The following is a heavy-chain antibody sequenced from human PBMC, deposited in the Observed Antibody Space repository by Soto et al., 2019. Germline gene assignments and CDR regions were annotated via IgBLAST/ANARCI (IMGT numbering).Heavy chain of an antibody. CDR1: GFTFSSYT. V-gene: IGHV3-23*01. CDR3: AKDLRPDGVWDFDY. D-gene: IGHD4-17*01. J-gene: IGHJ4*02. Sequence: GGSLRLSCAASGFTFSSYTMNWVRQAPGKGLEWVSGINSGGRTYYADSVKGRFTISRDDSKNTLYLQIISLRAEDTAVYYCAKDLRPDGVWDFDYWGQGTLVTVSS. CDR2: INSGGRT.